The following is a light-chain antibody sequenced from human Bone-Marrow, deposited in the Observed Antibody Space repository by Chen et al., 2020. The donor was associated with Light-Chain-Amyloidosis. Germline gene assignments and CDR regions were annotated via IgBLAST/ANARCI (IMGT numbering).Light chain of an antibody. CDR2: DAS. CDR3: QVWDRSSDRPV. V-gene: IGLV3-21*02. J-gene: IGLJ3*02. CDR1: NIGSTS. Sequence: SYVLTQPSSVSVAPGQTATIACGGNNIGSTSVHWYKQTPGQAPLLVVYDASDRPSGIPERLSGSNSRTTAPLTISRVEAGDEADYYCQVWDRSSDRPVFGGGTKLTVL.